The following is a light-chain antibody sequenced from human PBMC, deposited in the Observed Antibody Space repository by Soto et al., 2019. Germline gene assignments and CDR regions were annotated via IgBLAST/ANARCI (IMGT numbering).Light chain of an antibody. Sequence: QAVLTQEPSLTVSPGWTVTLTCDSNTGAVTSGHWTYWFQQKPGQAPRTLIFDTSSKQSWTPARFSGSLLGGKAALTLSGAQPNEEADYYCLLSYSGVRVFGGGTKLTVL. CDR1: TGAVTSGHW. CDR2: DTS. CDR3: LLSYSGVRV. V-gene: IGLV7-46*01. J-gene: IGLJ3*02.